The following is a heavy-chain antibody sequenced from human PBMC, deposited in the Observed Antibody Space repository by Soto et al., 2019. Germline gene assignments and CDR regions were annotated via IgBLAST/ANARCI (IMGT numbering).Heavy chain of an antibody. Sequence: LRLSCAASGFTFSSYGMHWVRQAPGKGLEWVAVIWYDGSNKYYADSVKGRFTISRDNSKNTLYLQMNSLRAEDTAVYYCARKSGYDLVDYWGQGTLVTVSS. D-gene: IGHD5-12*01. CDR2: IWYDGSNK. V-gene: IGHV3-33*01. CDR3: ARKSGYDLVDY. J-gene: IGHJ4*02. CDR1: GFTFSSYG.